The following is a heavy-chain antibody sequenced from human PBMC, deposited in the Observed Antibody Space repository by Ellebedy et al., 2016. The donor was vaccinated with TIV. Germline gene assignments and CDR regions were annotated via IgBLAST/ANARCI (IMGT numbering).Heavy chain of an antibody. CDR3: AKAGYNYNVRNNWFDS. CDR2: IGSSGADA. J-gene: IGHJ5*01. Sequence: GESLKISCAASGFTFSNYPMNWVRQAPGKGLEWVSTIGSSGADAYDADSVKGRFTISRDNSKNTLYLQMNSLTADDTAVYKCAKAGYNYNVRNNWFDSWGQGILVTVSS. D-gene: IGHD3-10*01. CDR1: GFTFSNYP. V-gene: IGHV3-23*01.